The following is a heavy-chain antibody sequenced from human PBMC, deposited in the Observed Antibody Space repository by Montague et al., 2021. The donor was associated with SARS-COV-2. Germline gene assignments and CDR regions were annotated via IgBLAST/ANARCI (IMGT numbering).Heavy chain of an antibody. CDR2: LYYSRNT. CDR1: GGSFSSSCYY. CDR3: VRQPDYGVLRGPSDF. J-gene: IGHJ4*02. D-gene: IGHD3-16*01. V-gene: IGHV4-39*01. Sequence: SETLSLTCAVYGGSFSSSCYYWGRIRQRTGKGLVGVGSLYYSRNTDFNLTLQSRVAIYMSTSKIQLSLRPATVTAADTAFYDCVRQPDYGVLRGPSDFWGQGTLVTVSS.